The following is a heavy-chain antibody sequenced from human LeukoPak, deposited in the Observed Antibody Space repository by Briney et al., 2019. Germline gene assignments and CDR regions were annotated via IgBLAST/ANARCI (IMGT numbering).Heavy chain of an antibody. Sequence: GGSLRLSCAASGCTFHDYAIHWLRHAPGRGLEWVSLISGDADATYYADFVEGRFTVARDNTKNSIYLQMNSLRTEGTALYYCVKRGSAWNYFDAWGQGTLV. J-gene: IGHJ4*02. D-gene: IGHD6-19*01. CDR2: ISGDADAT. CDR3: VKRGSAWNYFDA. CDR1: GCTFHDYA. V-gene: IGHV3-43*02.